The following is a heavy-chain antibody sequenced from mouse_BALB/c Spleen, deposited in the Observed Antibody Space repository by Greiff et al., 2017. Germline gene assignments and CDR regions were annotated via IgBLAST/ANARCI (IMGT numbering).Heavy chain of an antibody. J-gene: IGHJ3*02. V-gene: IGHV1-5*01. CDR2: IYPGNSDT. D-gene: IGHD1-1*01. Sequence: VQLQQSGTVLARPGASVKMSCKASGYTFTSYWMHWVKQRPGQGLEWIGAIYPGNSDTSYNQKFKGKAKLTAVTSTSTAYMELSSLTNEDSAVYYCTTITTVVATRWGQGTLVTVSA. CDR3: TTITTVVATR. CDR1: GYTFTSYW.